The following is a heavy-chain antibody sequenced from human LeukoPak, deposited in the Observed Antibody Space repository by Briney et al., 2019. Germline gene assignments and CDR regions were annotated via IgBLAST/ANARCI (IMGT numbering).Heavy chain of an antibody. Sequence: GGSLRLSCAASGFTFSSYWMPWVRQAPGKGLVWVSRINSDGSSTSYADSVKGRFTISRDNAKNTLYLQMNSLRAEDTAVYYCARDYIVATKGGYYYGMDVWGQGTTVTVSS. D-gene: IGHD5-12*01. CDR3: ARDYIVATKGGYYYGMDV. J-gene: IGHJ6*02. CDR1: GFTFSSYW. V-gene: IGHV3-74*01. CDR2: INSDGSST.